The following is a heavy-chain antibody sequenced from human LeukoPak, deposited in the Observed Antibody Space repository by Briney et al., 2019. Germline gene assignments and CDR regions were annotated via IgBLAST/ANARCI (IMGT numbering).Heavy chain of an antibody. V-gene: IGHV3-30*03. CDR3: ARDKDGWGIHDF. CDR1: GFSFSDYG. CDR2: ISYDGSQK. Sequence: GGSLRLSCAASGFSFSDYGLHWVRQAPGKGLEWVALISYDGSQKNFADSVKGRFTTSRDNSKFTMHLEMNSLRAEDTAVYFCARDKDGWGIHDFWGQGTLVTVSS. D-gene: IGHD3-16*01. J-gene: IGHJ4*02.